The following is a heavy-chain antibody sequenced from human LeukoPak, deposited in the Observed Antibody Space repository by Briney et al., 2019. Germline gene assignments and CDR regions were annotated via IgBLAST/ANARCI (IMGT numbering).Heavy chain of an antibody. CDR1: GGSISSSSYY. D-gene: IGHD2-21*02. CDR2: IYYSGST. Sequence: SETLSLTCTVSGGSISSSSYYWGWIRQPPGKGLEWIGGIYYSGSTYYNPSLKSRVTISVDTSKNQFSLKLSSVTAADTAVYYCAREFAVTAVGDAFDIWGQGTMVTVSS. J-gene: IGHJ3*02. V-gene: IGHV4-39*07. CDR3: AREFAVTAVGDAFDI.